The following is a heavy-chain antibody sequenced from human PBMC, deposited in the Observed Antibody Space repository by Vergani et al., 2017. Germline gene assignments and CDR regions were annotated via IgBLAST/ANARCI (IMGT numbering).Heavy chain of an antibody. Sequence: QVQLVQSGAEVKKPGASVKVSCKASGYTFTSYAMHWVRQAPGQRLEWMGWINAGNGNTKYSQKFQGRVTITRDTSASTAYMELSSLRSEYTAVYYCARDRGGLYYFDDWGQGTLVTVSS. CDR1: GYTFTSYA. J-gene: IGHJ4*02. CDR3: ARDRGGLYYFDD. D-gene: IGHD3-10*01. V-gene: IGHV1-3*01. CDR2: INAGNGNT.